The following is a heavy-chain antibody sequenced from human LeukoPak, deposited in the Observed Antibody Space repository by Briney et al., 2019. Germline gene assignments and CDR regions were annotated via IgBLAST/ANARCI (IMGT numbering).Heavy chain of an antibody. J-gene: IGHJ5*02. CDR3: ARAPQHCSSASCFLSWFDP. CDR2: IKQSGST. V-gene: IGHV4-34*01. CDR1: AGSVTGYY. Sequence: SQTLSLTRALYAGSVTGYYWSWTRHHPGKWLEWLRVIKQSGSTNNNPPRKTQVPISVDTPKNQFSLKLSSVTAAERAVYSCARAPQHCSSASCFLSWFDPWGRGTLVTVSS. D-gene: IGHD2-2*01.